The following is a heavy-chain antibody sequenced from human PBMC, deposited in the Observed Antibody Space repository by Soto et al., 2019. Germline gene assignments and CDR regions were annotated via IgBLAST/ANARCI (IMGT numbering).Heavy chain of an antibody. CDR3: ASLRIQLWYFDY. Sequence: GETLKLSFKGSGYSFTSYCIGWVRQMPGKGLEWMGIIYPGDSDTRYSPSFQGQVTISADKSISTAYLQWSSLKASDTAMYYCASLRIQLWYFDYWGQGTLVTVSS. J-gene: IGHJ4*02. D-gene: IGHD5-18*01. CDR2: IYPGDSDT. CDR1: GYSFTSYC. V-gene: IGHV5-51*01.